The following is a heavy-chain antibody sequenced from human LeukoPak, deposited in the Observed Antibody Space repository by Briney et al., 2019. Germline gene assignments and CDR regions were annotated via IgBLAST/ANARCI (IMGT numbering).Heavy chain of an antibody. D-gene: IGHD3-3*01. CDR3: ARDHDFWVGYNYHYGMDV. CDR1: GFTFSTSS. CDR2: ISGSSSYI. V-gene: IGHV3-21*01. Sequence: PGGSLRLSCAASGFTFSTSSMDWVRQAPGKGLEWIAYISGSSSYIYYADSVKGRFTISRDNGENSLYLQMNRLRAEDTAVYYCARDHDFWVGYNYHYGMDVWGQGTTVTVSS. J-gene: IGHJ6*02.